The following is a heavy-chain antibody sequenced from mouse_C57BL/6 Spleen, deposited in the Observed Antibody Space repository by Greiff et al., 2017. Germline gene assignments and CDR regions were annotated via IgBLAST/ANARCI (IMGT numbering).Heavy chain of an antibody. V-gene: IGHV2-2*01. CDR3: SRSNRGYGPHAGDY. D-gene: IGHD2-2*01. CDR1: GFSLTSYG. Sequence: VMLVESGPGLVQPSQSLSITCTVSGFSLTSYGVHWVRQSPGKGLEWLGVIWSGGSTDYNAAFISRLSISKDNTQSQVFFKMNSLQADDTAIYYCSRSNRGYGPHAGDYWGQGTSVTVSS. J-gene: IGHJ4*01. CDR2: IWSGGST.